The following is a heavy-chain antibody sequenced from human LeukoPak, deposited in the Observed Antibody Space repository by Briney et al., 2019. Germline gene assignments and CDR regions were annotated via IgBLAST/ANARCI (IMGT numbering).Heavy chain of an antibody. CDR1: GLTFDHYV. J-gene: IGHJ5*01. CDR3: ARESDSSGWYDS. Sequence: GSLRLSCAASGLTFDHYVMHWVRQAPGKGLEWVSLISGDGGSTYYADSVKGRLTISRDNSKNSLYLQMSSLRSEDTALYYCARESDSSGWYDSWGQGTLVTVSS. D-gene: IGHD3-22*01. V-gene: IGHV3-43*02. CDR2: ISGDGGST.